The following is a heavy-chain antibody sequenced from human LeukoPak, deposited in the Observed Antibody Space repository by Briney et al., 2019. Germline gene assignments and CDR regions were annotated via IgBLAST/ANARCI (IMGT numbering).Heavy chain of an antibody. V-gene: IGHV3-21*01. Sequence: GGSLRLSCAASGFTFSSYSMNWVRQAPGKGLEWVSSISSSSSYIYYADSVKGRFTISRDNAKNSLYLQMNSLRAEDTAVYYCARVAAAEHYSDYWGQGTLVTVSS. CDR1: GFTFSSYS. CDR2: ISSSSSYI. D-gene: IGHD6-13*01. J-gene: IGHJ4*02. CDR3: ARVAAAEHYSDY.